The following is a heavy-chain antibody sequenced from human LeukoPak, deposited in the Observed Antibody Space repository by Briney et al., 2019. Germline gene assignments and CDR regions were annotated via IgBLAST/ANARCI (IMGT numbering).Heavy chain of an antibody. CDR2: INPNSGDT. D-gene: IGHD2-15*01. CDR3: AGEYCSGGSCRQGFDY. CDR1: GYTFTSYY. V-gene: IGHV1-2*02. Sequence: GASVKVSCKASGYTFTSYYMHWVRQAPGQGLEWMGWINPNSGDTNHAQNFQGRVTLTRDTSISTAYMELSSLRSDDSAVYYCAGEYCSGGSCRQGFDYWGLGTLVTVSS. J-gene: IGHJ4*02.